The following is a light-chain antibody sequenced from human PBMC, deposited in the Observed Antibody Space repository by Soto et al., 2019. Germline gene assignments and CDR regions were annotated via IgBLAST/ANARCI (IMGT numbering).Light chain of an antibody. J-gene: IGLJ2*01. CDR3: ETWDSRV. CDR1: SGHSGYI. V-gene: IGLV4-60*02. Sequence: QSVLTQSSSASASLGSSVKLTCTLSSGHSGYIIAWHQQQPGKAPRYLMKLEGSGSYNKGSGVPDRFSGSSSGADRYLTISNLQFEDEADYYCETWDSRVFGGGTKVTVL. CDR2: LEGSGSY.